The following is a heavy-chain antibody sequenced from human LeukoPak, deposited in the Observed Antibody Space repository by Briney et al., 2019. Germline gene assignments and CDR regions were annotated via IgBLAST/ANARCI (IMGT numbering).Heavy chain of an antibody. CDR1: GFTFGSYS. D-gene: IGHD3-3*01. V-gene: IGHV3-48*01. CDR2: ITSQNTTT. CDR3: ARLRTIFGDVIETCDRFDS. J-gene: IGHJ5*01. Sequence: PGGSLRLSCAASGFTFGSYSMNWVRQAPGKGLEWISKITSQNTTTYYADSVKGRFTISRDNAKNSLYLQMNSLRAEDTAVYYCARLRTIFGDVIETCDRFDSWGQGTLVTVSS.